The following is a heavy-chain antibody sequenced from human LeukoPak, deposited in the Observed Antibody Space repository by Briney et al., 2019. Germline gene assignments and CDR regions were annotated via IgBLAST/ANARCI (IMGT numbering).Heavy chain of an antibody. J-gene: IGHJ6*03. D-gene: IGHD2-8*01. CDR2: ISAYNGNT. CDR1: GYTFTGYY. V-gene: IGHV1-18*04. Sequence: GASVKVSCKTSGYTFTGYYMHWVRQAPGQGLEWMGWISAYNGNTNYAQKLQGRVTMTTDTSTSTAYMELRSLRSDDTAVYYCARGIGVPDYYYYMDVWGKGTTVTVSS. CDR3: ARGIGVPDYYYYMDV.